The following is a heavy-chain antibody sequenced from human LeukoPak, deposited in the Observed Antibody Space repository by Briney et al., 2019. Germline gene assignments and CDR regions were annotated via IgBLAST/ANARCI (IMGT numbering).Heavy chain of an antibody. CDR1: GYTFTSYD. D-gene: IGHD3-10*01. CDR2: INPSGGST. Sequence: ASVKVSCKASGYTFTSYDINWVRQAPGQGLEWMGIINPSGGSTSYAQKFQGRVTMTRDTSTSTVYMELSSLRSEDTAVYYCARSRYGSGSYYNYYFDYWGQGTLVTVSS. J-gene: IGHJ4*02. V-gene: IGHV1-46*01. CDR3: ARSRYGSGSYYNYYFDY.